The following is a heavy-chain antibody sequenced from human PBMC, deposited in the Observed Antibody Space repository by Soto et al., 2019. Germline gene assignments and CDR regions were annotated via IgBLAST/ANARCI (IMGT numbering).Heavy chain of an antibody. J-gene: IGHJ6*02. CDR2: IIPIFGTA. D-gene: IGHD3-9*01. CDR1: GGTFSSYA. V-gene: IGHV1-69*01. CDR3: ARAGANYDILTGYYYYYYYGMDV. Sequence: QVQLVQSGAEVKKPGSSVKVSCKASGGTFSSYAISWVRQAPGQGLEWMGGIIPIFGTANYAQKFQGRVTIHGDEATGRAYKEMSSLRSEDTGVYYCARAGANYDILTGYYYYYYYGMDVWGQGTTVTVSS.